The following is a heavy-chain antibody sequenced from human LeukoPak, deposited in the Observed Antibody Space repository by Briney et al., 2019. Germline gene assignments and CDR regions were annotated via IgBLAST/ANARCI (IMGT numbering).Heavy chain of an antibody. CDR2: ISSSSSTI. CDR1: GFTFSSYS. Sequence: GGSLRLSCAASGFTFSSYSMNWVRQAPGKGLEWVSYISSSSSTIYYADSVKGRFTISRDNSKNTLYLQMNSLRAEDTAVYYCAKVSSDIVVVPDYFDYWGQGTLVTVSS. J-gene: IGHJ4*02. V-gene: IGHV3-48*01. D-gene: IGHD2-21*01. CDR3: AKVSSDIVVVPDYFDY.